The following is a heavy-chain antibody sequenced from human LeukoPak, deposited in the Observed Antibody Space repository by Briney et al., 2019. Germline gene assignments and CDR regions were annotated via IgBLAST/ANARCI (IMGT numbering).Heavy chain of an antibody. CDR1: GYTFTGYY. D-gene: IGHD5-18*01. Sequence: ASVKVSCKASGYTFTGYYMHWVRQAPGQGLEWMGRINPNSGGTNYAQKFQGRVTMTRDTSISTAYMELSSLRSEDTAVYYCARETTTGYSYGPDYWGQGTLVTVSS. J-gene: IGHJ4*02. V-gene: IGHV1-2*06. CDR2: INPNSGGT. CDR3: ARETTTGYSYGPDY.